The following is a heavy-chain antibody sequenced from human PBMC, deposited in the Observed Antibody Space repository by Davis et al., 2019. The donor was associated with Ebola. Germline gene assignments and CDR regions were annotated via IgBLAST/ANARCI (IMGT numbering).Heavy chain of an antibody. CDR1: GFTVSSNY. CDR2: IYSGGST. V-gene: IGHV3-53*01. CDR3: ARDQYYYGLDV. J-gene: IGHJ6*02. Sequence: GESLKISCAASGFTVSSNYMSWVRQAPGKGLEWVSVIYSGGSTYYADSVKGRFTISRDNAKNSLYLQMNSLRAEDTAVYYCARDQYYYGLDVWGQGTTVTVSS.